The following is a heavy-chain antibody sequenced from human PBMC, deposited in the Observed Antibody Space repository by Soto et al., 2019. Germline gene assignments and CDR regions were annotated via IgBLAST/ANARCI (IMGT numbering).Heavy chain of an antibody. CDR2: IIPIFGTA. CDR1: GGTFSSYA. D-gene: IGHD2-2*01. J-gene: IGHJ6*02. CDR3: ARSIVVVPTYYYYYGMDV. Sequence: QVQLVQSGAEVKKPGSSVKVSCKASGGTFSSYAISWVRQAPGQGLEWMGGIIPIFGTANYAQKFQGRVPITADESTSTAYMELSSLRSEDTAVYYCARSIVVVPTYYYYYGMDVWGQGTTVTVSS. V-gene: IGHV1-69*01.